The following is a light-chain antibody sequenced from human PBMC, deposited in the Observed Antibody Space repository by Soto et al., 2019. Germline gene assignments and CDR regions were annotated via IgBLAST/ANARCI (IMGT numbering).Light chain of an antibody. V-gene: IGLV1-40*01. CDR2: GDT. J-gene: IGLJ2*01. Sequence: QSVLTQPPSVSGAPGQTVSISCTGSGSNIGGHYDVHWYQVLPATAPKLLIYGDTHLPSGVPGRFSGSKSGYSASLAISGLRAEDEGDYYCQSYESSLSGVVFGGGTKVTVL. CDR1: GSNIGGHYD. CDR3: QSYESSLSGVV.